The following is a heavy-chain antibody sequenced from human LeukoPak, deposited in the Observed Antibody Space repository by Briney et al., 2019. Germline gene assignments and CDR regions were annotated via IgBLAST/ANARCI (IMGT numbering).Heavy chain of an antibody. CDR1: GDSISIYY. V-gene: IGHV4-59*01. J-gene: IGHJ5*02. Sequence: SETLSLTCTVSGDSISIYYWNWIRQPPGKGLEWIGYIYNSGGSTNYNPPLKSRVTISVDTSKNQFSLKLTSVTAADTAVYYCARDRELGSWGQGILVTVSS. CDR3: ARDRELGS. CDR2: IYNSGGST. D-gene: IGHD3-10*01.